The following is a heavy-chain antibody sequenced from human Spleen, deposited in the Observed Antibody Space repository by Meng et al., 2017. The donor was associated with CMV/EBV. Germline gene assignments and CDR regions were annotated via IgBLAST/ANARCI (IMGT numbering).Heavy chain of an antibody. Sequence: SGYTFTTYGIIWVRQATGQGLEWMGWMSPNSGDTGYAQKFQGRLIMTRDNSRSTAYMELSSLTSEDTAVYYCAREGYNSGNNWFDPWGQGTLVTVSS. D-gene: IGHD6-19*01. V-gene: IGHV1-8*01. CDR2: MSPNSGDT. J-gene: IGHJ5*02. CDR1: GYTFTTYG. CDR3: AREGYNSGNNWFDP.